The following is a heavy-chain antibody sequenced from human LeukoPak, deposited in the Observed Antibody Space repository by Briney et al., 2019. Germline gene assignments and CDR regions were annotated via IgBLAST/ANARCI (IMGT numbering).Heavy chain of an antibody. J-gene: IGHJ4*02. CDR2: IYSGGEA. Sequence: GGSLRLSCAVSGSIARTTYVAWVRLAPGKGLEWVSVIYSGGEAYYADYVKGRFTISRDDSKNTVFLQMNSLRAEDTAVYHCARRVDWYLEYFDYWGQGTLVTVSS. V-gene: IGHV3-66*01. CDR3: ARRVDWYLEYFDY. CDR1: GSIARTTY. D-gene: IGHD3-9*01.